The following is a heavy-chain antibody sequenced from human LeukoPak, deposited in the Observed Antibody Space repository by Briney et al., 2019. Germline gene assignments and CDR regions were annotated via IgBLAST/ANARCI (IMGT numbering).Heavy chain of an antibody. Sequence: GGSLRLSCSASGFTFSSYAMHWVRKAPGKGLEYVSAISSNGGSTYYADSVKGRFTISRDNSKNTLYLQMSSLRAEDTAVYYCAKDTVPSIVVVPAAIDYYYYGMDVWGQGTTVTVSS. CDR3: AKDTVPSIVVVPAAIDYYYYGMDV. D-gene: IGHD2-2*01. J-gene: IGHJ6*02. V-gene: IGHV3-64D*06. CDR1: GFTFSSYA. CDR2: ISSNGGST.